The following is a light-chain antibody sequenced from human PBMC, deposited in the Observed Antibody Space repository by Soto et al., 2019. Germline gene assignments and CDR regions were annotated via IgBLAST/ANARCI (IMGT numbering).Light chain of an antibody. V-gene: IGKV1-5*01. CDR1: QSISSW. CDR3: QHYADYPWT. Sequence: DIQMTQSPSTLSASVGDRVTITCRASQSISSWLAWYQQKPGKAPKFLIYGASTLEGGVPSRFSGSGSGTEFTLTISRLQPDDFAIYYCQHYADYPWTFGQGTKVEIK. CDR2: GAS. J-gene: IGKJ1*01.